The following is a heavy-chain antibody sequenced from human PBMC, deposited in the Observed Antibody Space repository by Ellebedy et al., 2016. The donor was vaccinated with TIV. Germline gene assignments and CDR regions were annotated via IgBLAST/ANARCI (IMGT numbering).Heavy chain of an antibody. CDR3: ATDEGGSYDS. CDR2: ISRDGDIR. D-gene: IGHD2-15*01. CDR1: GFTFTSYW. J-gene: IGHJ4*02. Sequence: GGSLRLSCAASGFTFTSYWMTWVRQAPGKGLEWVSRISRDGDIRGSADSVKGRFTVSRDNAKNTLYLQMNSLRADDTGVYYCATDEGGSYDSWGQGTRVTVSA. V-gene: IGHV3-74*01.